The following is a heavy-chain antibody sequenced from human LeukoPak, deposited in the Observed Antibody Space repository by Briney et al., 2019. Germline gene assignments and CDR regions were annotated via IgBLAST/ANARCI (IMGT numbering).Heavy chain of an antibody. V-gene: IGHV3-74*01. CDR1: GFTFSNAW. Sequence: GGSLRLSCAASGFTFSNAWMSWVRQAPGKGLVWVSRIKGDGTSTYYADSVKGRFTISRDNAKNTLYLQMNSLRAEDTAVYYCARDAFGVDKSPFWGQGTLVTVSS. J-gene: IGHJ4*02. CDR3: ARDAFGVDKSPF. D-gene: IGHD3-3*01. CDR2: IKGDGTST.